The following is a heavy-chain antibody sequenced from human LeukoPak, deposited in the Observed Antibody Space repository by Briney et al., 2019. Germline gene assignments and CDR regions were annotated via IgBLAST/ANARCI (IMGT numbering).Heavy chain of an antibody. J-gene: IGHJ4*02. CDR3: ARSYYDFWSAETPFDY. D-gene: IGHD3-3*01. CDR1: GFTFSSYS. V-gene: IGHV3-48*01. Sequence: PGGSLRLSCAASGFTFSSYSMNWVRQAPGKGLEWVSYISSSSSTIYYADSVKGRFTISRDNAKNSLYLQMNSLRAEDTAVYYCARSYYDFWSAETPFDYWGQGNLVTVSS. CDR2: ISSSSSTI.